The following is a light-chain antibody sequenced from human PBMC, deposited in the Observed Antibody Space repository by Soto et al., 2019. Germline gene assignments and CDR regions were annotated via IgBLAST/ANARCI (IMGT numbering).Light chain of an antibody. CDR2: GAS. J-gene: IGKJ2*01. CDR1: QSVSSSY. Sequence: EIVLTQSPGTLSLSPGERATLSCRASQSVSSSYLAWYQQKPGQAPRLLIYGASSRATGFPDRFSGSGSGTDFTLSISRLETEDFAVYYCQQYGGSPQYTFGQGTKLEIK. CDR3: QQYGGSPQYT. V-gene: IGKV3-20*01.